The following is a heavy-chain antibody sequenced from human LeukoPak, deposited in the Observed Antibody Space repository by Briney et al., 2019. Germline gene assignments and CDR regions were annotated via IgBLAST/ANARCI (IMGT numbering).Heavy chain of an antibody. CDR2: ISGSSNYI. CDR3: VRIPNNAGFPNWFDP. J-gene: IGHJ5*02. Sequence: PGGSLRLSCAASGFTFSTSTMNWVRLAPGKGLEWVSSISGSSNYIYYADSVKGRFTISRDNAKNSLYLQMNSLRAEDTAVYYCVRIPNNAGFPNWFDPWGQGTLVTVSS. V-gene: IGHV3-21*01. D-gene: IGHD1-14*01. CDR1: GFTFSTST.